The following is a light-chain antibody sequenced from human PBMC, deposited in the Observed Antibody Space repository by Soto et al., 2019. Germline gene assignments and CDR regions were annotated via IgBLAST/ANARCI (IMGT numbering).Light chain of an antibody. J-gene: IGLJ3*02. V-gene: IGLV2-8*01. CDR3: ISYAGLNIWV. Sequence: QSALTQPPSASGSPGQSVTISCTGTSSDVGGYNYVSWYQQHPGKAPRLMIYEVTKRPSGVPDRFSGSKSGNTASLTVSGLQAEDEADDYCISYAGLNIWVFGGGTKVTVL. CDR2: EVT. CDR1: SSDVGGYNY.